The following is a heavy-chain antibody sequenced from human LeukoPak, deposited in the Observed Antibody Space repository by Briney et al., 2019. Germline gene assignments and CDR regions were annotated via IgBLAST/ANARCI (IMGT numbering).Heavy chain of an antibody. Sequence: GRSLRLSCAASGFTFDDYAMHWVRQAPGKGLEWVSGISWNSGSIGYADSVKGRFTISRDNAKNSLYLQMNSLRAEDTALYYCAKDIGYSYDEGSFDYWGQGTLVTVSS. CDR3: AKDIGYSYDEGSFDY. V-gene: IGHV3-9*01. D-gene: IGHD5-18*01. J-gene: IGHJ4*02. CDR1: GFTFDDYA. CDR2: ISWNSGSI.